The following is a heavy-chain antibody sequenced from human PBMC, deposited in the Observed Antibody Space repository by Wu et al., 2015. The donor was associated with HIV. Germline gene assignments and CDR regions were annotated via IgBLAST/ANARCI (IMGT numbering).Heavy chain of an antibody. CDR1: GGTFNSSA. J-gene: IGHJ3*02. V-gene: IGHV1-69*13. Sequence: QVQLVQSGAEVKNPGSSVKVSCKASGGTFNSSAINWVRQAPGQGLEWMGRVIPLFGTSKSAQRLQGRVTITADESANTAYMELSSLRSEDTAVYYCARVPFGRAAIGPDAFDIWGQGTMVTVSS. CDR3: ARVPFGRAAIGPDAFDI. D-gene: IGHD3-16*01. CDR2: VIPLFGTS.